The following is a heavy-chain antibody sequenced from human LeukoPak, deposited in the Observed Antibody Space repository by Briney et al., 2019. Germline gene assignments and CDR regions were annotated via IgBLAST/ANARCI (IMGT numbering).Heavy chain of an antibody. CDR2: IIPIFGTA. CDR3: AREPSGRGGDVYYFDY. D-gene: IGHD2-21*02. J-gene: IGHJ4*02. V-gene: IGHV1-69*13. Sequence: SVKVSCKASGGTFSSYAISWVRQAPGQGLEWMGGIIPIFGTANYAQKFQGRVTITADESTSTAYMELSGLRSEDTAVYYCAREPSGRGGDVYYFDYWGQGTLVTVSS. CDR1: GGTFSSYA.